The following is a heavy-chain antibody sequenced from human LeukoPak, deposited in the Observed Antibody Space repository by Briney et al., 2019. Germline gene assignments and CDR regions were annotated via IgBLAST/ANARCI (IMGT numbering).Heavy chain of an antibody. J-gene: IGHJ4*02. CDR3: ARDLRTYFDWYYFDY. CDR2: INTNTGNP. V-gene: IGHV7-4-1*02. Sequence: GAPVKVSCKASGYTFTSYAMNWVRQAPGQGLEWMGWINTNTGNPTYAQGFTGRFVFSLDTSVSTAYLQISSLKAEDTAVYYCARDLRTYFDWYYFDYWGQGTLVTVSS. CDR1: GYTFTSYA. D-gene: IGHD3-9*01.